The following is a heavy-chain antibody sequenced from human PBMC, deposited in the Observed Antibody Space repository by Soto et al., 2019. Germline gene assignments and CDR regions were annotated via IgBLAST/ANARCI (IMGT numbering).Heavy chain of an antibody. CDR3: AKDPRIGIAVAGVFDY. CDR2: ISGSGGST. J-gene: IGHJ4*02. CDR1: GFTFSTYA. V-gene: IGHV3-23*01. D-gene: IGHD6-19*01. Sequence: GGSLRLSCAASGFTFSTYAMSGVRQAPGKGLEWVSAISGSGGSTYYADSVKGRFTISRDNSKNTLYLQMNSLGAEDTAVYYCAKDPRIGIAVAGVFDYWGQGTLVTSPQ.